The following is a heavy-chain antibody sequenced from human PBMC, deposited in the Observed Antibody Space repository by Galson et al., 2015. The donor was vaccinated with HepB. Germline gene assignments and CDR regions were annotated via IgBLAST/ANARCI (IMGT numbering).Heavy chain of an antibody. D-gene: IGHD4-17*01. Sequence: LRLSCAASGFTFSSYSMNWVRQAPGKGLEWVAVIWYDGSNKYYADSVKGRFTISRDNSKNTLYLQMNSLRAEDTAVYYCARCPRTTVTTPWYFDLWGRGTLVTVSS. CDR3: ARCPRTTVTTPWYFDL. J-gene: IGHJ2*01. CDR1: GFTFSSYS. CDR2: IWYDGSNK. V-gene: IGHV3-33*08.